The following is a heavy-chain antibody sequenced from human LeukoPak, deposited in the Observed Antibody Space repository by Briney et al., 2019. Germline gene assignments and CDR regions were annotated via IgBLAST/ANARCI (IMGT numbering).Heavy chain of an antibody. V-gene: IGHV4-4*07. J-gene: IGHJ4*02. CDR3: ARSGFDSSGCHRDYFDY. Sequence: SETLSLTCTVSGGSISSYYWSWIRQPAGKGLEWIGRIYTSGSTNYNPSLKSRVTMSVDTSKNQFSLKLSSVTAADTAVYYCARSGFDSSGCHRDYFDYWGQGTLVTVSS. CDR1: GGSISSYY. CDR2: IYTSGST. D-gene: IGHD3-22*01.